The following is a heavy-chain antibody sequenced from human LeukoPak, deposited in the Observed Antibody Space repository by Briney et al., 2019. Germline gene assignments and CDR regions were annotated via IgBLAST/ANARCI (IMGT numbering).Heavy chain of an antibody. CDR1: GYTFTTYA. CDR2: MNPNSANT. J-gene: IGHJ4*02. D-gene: IGHD2-8*02. CDR3: ARARLVRGPVTPLYYFDD. V-gene: IGHV1-8*01. Sequence: ASVKVSCKASGYTFTTYAIKWVRQATGQGLEWMGWMNPNSANTGYAQKFQGRVTITRNTSISTAYMELNSLRSDDTAVYYCARARLVRGPVTPLYYFDDGGQGVLVTVSS.